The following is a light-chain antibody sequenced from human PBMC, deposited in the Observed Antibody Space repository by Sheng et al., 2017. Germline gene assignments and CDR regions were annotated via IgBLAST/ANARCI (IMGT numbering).Light chain of an antibody. CDR3: QQSYNTPRT. Sequence: DIVMTQSPDSLAVSLGERTTINCKSSQSLLSSSNNKNNLAWFQQKPGLPPKLLIYWASTRDSGVPDRFSGSGSGTDFTLTISSLQPDDFASYFCQQSYNTPRTFGQGTRLEIK. CDR1: QSLLSSSNNKNN. J-gene: IGKJ2*01. CDR2: WAS. V-gene: IGKV4-1*01.